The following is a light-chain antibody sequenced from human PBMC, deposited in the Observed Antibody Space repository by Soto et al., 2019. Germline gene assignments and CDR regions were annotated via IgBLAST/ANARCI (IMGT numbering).Light chain of an antibody. V-gene: IGKV3-15*01. CDR1: QSISSY. J-gene: IGKJ5*01. CDR2: GAS. Sequence: QSAATLSLSPRERATLSCRASQSISSYLAWYQQKPGQAPRLLIYGASPRATGIPVRFSGSGFGTEFTLTISSLQSEGFAVYYCQQYKNWPLFCEGTSLEI. CDR3: QQYKNWPL.